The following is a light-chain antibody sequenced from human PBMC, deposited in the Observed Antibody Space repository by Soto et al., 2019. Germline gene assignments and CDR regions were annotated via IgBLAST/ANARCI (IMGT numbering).Light chain of an antibody. CDR2: EVS. Sequence: QSALTQPPSASGSPGQSVTISCTGTGSDIGTYKYVSWYQQHPGQAPKLMIYEVSKRPSGVPDRFSGSKSGNTASLTVSGLQSEDEADYYCTSYAGSSNWVCGGGTKLTVL. CDR3: TSYAGSSNWV. J-gene: IGLJ3*02. V-gene: IGLV2-8*01. CDR1: GSDIGTYKY.